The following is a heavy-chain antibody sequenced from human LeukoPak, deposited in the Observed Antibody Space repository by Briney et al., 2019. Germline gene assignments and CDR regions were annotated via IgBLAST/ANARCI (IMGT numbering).Heavy chain of an antibody. CDR3: ARCKAVAGTINAFDF. CDR1: GFSFTSYW. D-gene: IGHD6-19*01. CDR2: NYPGDSEA. J-gene: IGHJ3*01. Sequence: GESLKISCKGSGFSFTSYWIGWVRQMPGKDLEWMGINYPGDSEARYSPSFQGQVTISADKSISTAYPQWSSLKASDTAMYYCARCKAVAGTINAFDFWGQGTMVTVSS. V-gene: IGHV5-51*01.